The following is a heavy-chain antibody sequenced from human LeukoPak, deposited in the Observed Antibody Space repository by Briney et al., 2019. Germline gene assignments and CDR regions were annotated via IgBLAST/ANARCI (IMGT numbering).Heavy chain of an antibody. D-gene: IGHD5-24*01. CDR1: GFTFSSYA. J-gene: IGHJ4*02. Sequence: GGSLRLSCAASGFTFSSYAMHWVRQAPGKGLEWVAVISYDGSNKYYADSVKGRFTISRGNSKNTLYLQMNSLRAEDTAVYYCARGGDGYNYGYFDYWGQGTLVTVSS. CDR2: ISYDGSNK. V-gene: IGHV3-30*01. CDR3: ARGGDGYNYGYFDY.